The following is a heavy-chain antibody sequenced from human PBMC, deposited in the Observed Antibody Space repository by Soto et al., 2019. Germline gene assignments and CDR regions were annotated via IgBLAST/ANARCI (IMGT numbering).Heavy chain of an antibody. CDR3: AKGRGVRGEYYYDSSGY. Sequence: EVQLLESGGGLVQPGGSLRLSCAASGFTFSSYAMSWVRQDPGKGLEWVSAISGSGGSTYYADSVKGRFTISRDNSKNTLYLQMNSLRAEDTAVYYCAKGRGVRGEYYYDSSGYWGQGTLVTVSS. D-gene: IGHD3-22*01. V-gene: IGHV3-23*01. CDR1: GFTFSSYA. J-gene: IGHJ4*02. CDR2: ISGSGGST.